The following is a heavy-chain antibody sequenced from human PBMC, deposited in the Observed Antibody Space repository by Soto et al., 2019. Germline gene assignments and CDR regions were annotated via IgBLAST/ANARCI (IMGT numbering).Heavy chain of an antibody. CDR2: ISYSGIA. Sequence: SETLPLTWTVSGGSISRGGHCWSWIRQHPGKGPEWIGYISYSGIAYYNPSLESRFTISVDTSKNQFSLSLTSVTAADTAVFYCARGRHDVVVVAAKNTIDYWGQGTLVTVSS. CDR3: ARGRHDVVVVAAKNTIDY. V-gene: IGHV4-31*02. J-gene: IGHJ4*02. D-gene: IGHD2-15*01. CDR1: GGSISRGGHC.